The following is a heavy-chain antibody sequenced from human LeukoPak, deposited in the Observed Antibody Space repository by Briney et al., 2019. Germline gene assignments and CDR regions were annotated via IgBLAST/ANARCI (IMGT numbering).Heavy chain of an antibody. CDR1: GFTFSSQW. CDR2: INGEGVNI. V-gene: IGHV3-74*01. Sequence: GGSLRLSCAASGFTFSSQWMHWVRHAPGKGLVWVSRINGEGVNIYYGDSVKGRFTTSRDNAKNTRYLQMNSLRAEDTAVYYCARGGGSTYGLFDYWGQGTLVTVSS. J-gene: IGHJ4*02. CDR3: ARGGGSTYGLFDY. D-gene: IGHD2-15*01.